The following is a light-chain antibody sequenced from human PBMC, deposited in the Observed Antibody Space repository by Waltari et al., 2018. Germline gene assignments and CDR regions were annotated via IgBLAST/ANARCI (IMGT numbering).Light chain of an antibody. V-gene: IGKV3-11*01. J-gene: IGKJ4*01. CDR3: QQRTNWLT. CDR2: DAS. Sequence: EIVLTQSPATLSLSPGERATLSCRASQNVNNYLAWYQQKPGQAPRLLIYDASNRAACIPARFSGSGSGTDFTLTISSLEPEDFAVYYCQQRTNWLTFGGGTKVEIK. CDR1: QNVNNY.